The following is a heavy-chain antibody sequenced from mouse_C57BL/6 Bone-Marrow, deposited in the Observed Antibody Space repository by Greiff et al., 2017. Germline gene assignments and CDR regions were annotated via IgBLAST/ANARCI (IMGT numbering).Heavy chain of an antibody. Sequence: QVQLQQPGAELVKPGASVKMSCKASGYTFTSYWITWVKQRPGQGLEWIGDIYPGSGSTNYNEKFKSTATLTVDTSSRTAYMQLSIPTSEDSAVSYCARGRFTTVVATDFDYWGQGTTLTVSS. J-gene: IGHJ2*01. CDR3: ARGRFTTVVATDFDY. V-gene: IGHV1-55*01. CDR1: GYTFTSYW. CDR2: IYPGSGST. D-gene: IGHD1-1*01.